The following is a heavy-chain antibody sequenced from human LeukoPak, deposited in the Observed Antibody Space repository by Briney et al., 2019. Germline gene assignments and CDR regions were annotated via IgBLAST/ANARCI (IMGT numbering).Heavy chain of an antibody. J-gene: IGHJ6*04. CDR2: ISAYNGNT. V-gene: IGHV1-18*04. CDR3: ARIFPPRAGDSIGSSISIFGMVI. CDR1: GYTFTSYA. Sequence: ASVKVSCKASGYTFTSYAISWVRQAPGQGLEWMGWISAYNGNTNYAQKLQGRVTMTTDTSTSTAYMELRSLRSDDTAVYYWARIFPPRAGDSIGSSISIFGMVIWGKGTTVTVCS. D-gene: IGHD6-19*01.